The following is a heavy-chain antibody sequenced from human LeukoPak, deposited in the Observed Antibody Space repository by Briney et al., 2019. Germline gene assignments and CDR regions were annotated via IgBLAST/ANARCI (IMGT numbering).Heavy chain of an antibody. CDR3: ARNQYAKTLYYFDY. Sequence: GRSLRLSCAACGFTFSSYGMHWVRQAPGKGLEWAAVIWYDGSNKYYADSVKGRFTISRDNSKNTLYLQMNSLRAEDTAVYYCARNQYAKTLYYFDYWGQGTLVTVSS. CDR1: GFTFSSYG. J-gene: IGHJ4*02. V-gene: IGHV3-33*01. D-gene: IGHD2-2*01. CDR2: IWYDGSNK.